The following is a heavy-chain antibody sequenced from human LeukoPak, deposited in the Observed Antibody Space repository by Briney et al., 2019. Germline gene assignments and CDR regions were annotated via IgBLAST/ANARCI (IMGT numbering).Heavy chain of an antibody. Sequence: NPSETLSLTCTVSGGSVSGYYWSWIRQPPGKGLQWIGYIHYSGSTNYNPSLKSRLTISVDTSKNQFSLKLTSVTAADTAVYYCARTTEGGYTYDYFYYYYMDVWGKGTTVTISS. CDR2: IHYSGST. V-gene: IGHV4-59*02. CDR1: GGSVSGYY. J-gene: IGHJ6*03. D-gene: IGHD5-18*01. CDR3: ARTTEGGYTYDYFYYYYMDV.